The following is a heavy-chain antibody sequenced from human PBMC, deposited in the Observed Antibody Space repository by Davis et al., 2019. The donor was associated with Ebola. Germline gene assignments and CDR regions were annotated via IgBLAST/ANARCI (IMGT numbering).Heavy chain of an antibody. V-gene: IGHV4-61*05. CDR1: GGSTIGSGIY. CDR2: IDYTGST. Sequence: SETLSLTCSVSGGSTIGSGIYWGWVRQPPGKGLEWIGCIDYTGSTNHNPSLKSRVTISIDTSKNQFSLKLSSVTAADTAVYYCVRGDGRFDYWGQGALVTVSS. CDR3: VRGDGRFDY. J-gene: IGHJ4*02. D-gene: IGHD5-24*01.